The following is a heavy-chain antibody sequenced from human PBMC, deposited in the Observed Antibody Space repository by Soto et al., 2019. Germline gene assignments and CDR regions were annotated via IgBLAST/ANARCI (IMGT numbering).Heavy chain of an antibody. J-gene: IGHJ4*02. CDR1: EFTFSQHW. D-gene: IGHD4-17*01. CDR3: ARGHYGRDY. V-gene: IGHV3-7*01. Sequence: EVHLVESGGGLVQPGGSLRLSCAASEFTFSQHWMSWVRQALGKGLEWVADIKPDGREKYYVDSVKGRFTISRDNAKNSVYLQMNSLRAEDTAVYYCARGHYGRDYWGQGTLVTVSS. CDR2: IKPDGREK.